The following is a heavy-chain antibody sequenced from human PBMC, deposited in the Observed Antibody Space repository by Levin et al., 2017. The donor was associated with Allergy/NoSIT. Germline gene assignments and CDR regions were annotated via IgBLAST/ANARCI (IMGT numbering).Heavy chain of an antibody. CDR3: VRDRGAAPAKTDDAFNI. J-gene: IGHJ3*02. CDR1: GFTISDNY. V-gene: IGHV3-53*01. CDR2: IYSGGSP. Sequence: QTGGSLRLSCAASGFTISDNYMTWVRQAPGKGLEWVSLIYSGGSPFYADSVKGRFTTSRDTSRNILYLQMNRLTADDTAMYYCVRDRGAAPAKTDDAFNIWGQGTMVTVSS. D-gene: IGHD3-10*01.